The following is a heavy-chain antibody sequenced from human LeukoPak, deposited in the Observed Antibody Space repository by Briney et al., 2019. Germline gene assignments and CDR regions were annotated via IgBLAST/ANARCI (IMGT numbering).Heavy chain of an antibody. CDR1: GYTFTSYY. CDR3: ARASRSYTFDY. D-gene: IGHD2-2*02. CDR2: INPSGGST. V-gene: IGHV1-46*01. Sequence: GASVEVSCKASGYTFTSYYMHWVRQAPGQGLEWMGIINPSGGSTSYAQKFQGRVTMTRDMSTSTVYMELSSLRSEDTAVYYCARASRSYTFDYWGQGTLVTVSS. J-gene: IGHJ4*02.